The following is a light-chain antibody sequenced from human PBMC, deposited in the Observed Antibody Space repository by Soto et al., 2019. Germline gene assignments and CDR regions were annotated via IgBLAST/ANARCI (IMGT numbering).Light chain of an antibody. CDR3: QQYGSSPRT. CDR1: QSVSSSY. Sequence: VLTQSPGTLSLSPGERATLSCRASQSVSSSYLAWYQQKPGQAPRLLIYGASSRATGIPDRFSGSGSGTDFTLTISRLESEDFAVYYCQQYGSSPRTFGQGTKVDIK. J-gene: IGKJ1*01. V-gene: IGKV3-20*01. CDR2: GAS.